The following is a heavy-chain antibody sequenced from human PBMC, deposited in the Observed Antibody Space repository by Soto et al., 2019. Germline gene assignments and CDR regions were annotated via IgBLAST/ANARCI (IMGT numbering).Heavy chain of an antibody. CDR3: ARQQPHYYYYGMDV. V-gene: IGHV1-2*04. J-gene: IGHJ6*02. CDR2: INPNSGGT. CDR1: GYTFTRYY. D-gene: IGHD6-13*01. Sequence: GSMKVSCKASGYTFTRYYMHWGRQAPGQGLEWMGWINPNSGGTNYAQKFQGWVTMTRDTSISTAYMELSRLRSDDTAVYYCARQQPHYYYYGMDVWGQGTTVTVSS.